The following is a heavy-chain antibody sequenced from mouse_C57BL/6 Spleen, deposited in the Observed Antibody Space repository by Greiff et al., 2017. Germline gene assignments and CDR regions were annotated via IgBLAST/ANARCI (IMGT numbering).Heavy chain of an antibody. CDR2: IRSKSSNYAT. J-gene: IGHJ2*01. CDR3: VREGGDGYYPYFDY. Sequence: EVKLVESGGGLVQPKGSLKLSCAASGFTFNTYAMHWVRQAPGKGLEWVARIRSKSSNYATYYADSVKDRFTNSRDDSQSMLYLQMNNLKPEDTAMYYCVREGGDGYYPYFDYWGQGTTLTVSS. CDR1: GFTFNTYA. D-gene: IGHD2-3*01. V-gene: IGHV10-3*01.